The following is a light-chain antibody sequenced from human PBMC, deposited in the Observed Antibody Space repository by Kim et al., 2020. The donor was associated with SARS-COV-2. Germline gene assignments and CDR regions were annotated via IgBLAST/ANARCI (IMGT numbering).Light chain of an antibody. CDR1: SSDVGGYNY. CDR3: SSYTSSSTLE. V-gene: IGLV2-14*03. Sequence: GQSITISCTGTSSDVGGYNYVSWYQQHPGKAPKLMIYDVSNRPSGVSNRVSGSKSGNTASLTISRLQAEDEADYYCSSYTSSSTLEFGGGTQLTVL. J-gene: IGLJ2*01. CDR2: DVS.